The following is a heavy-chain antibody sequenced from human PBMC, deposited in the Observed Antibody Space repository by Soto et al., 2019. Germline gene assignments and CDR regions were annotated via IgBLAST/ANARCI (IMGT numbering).Heavy chain of an antibody. V-gene: IGHV4-59*01. Sequence: PSETLSLTCTVSGGSISSYYWSWIRQPPGKGREWIGYIYYSGSTNYNPSLKSRVTISVDTSKNQFSLKLSSVTAADTAVYYCARGQGGQQWLVPYYYYGMDVWGQGTTVTVSS. CDR1: GGSISSYY. CDR3: ARGQGGQQWLVPYYYYGMDV. D-gene: IGHD6-19*01. J-gene: IGHJ6*02. CDR2: IYYSGST.